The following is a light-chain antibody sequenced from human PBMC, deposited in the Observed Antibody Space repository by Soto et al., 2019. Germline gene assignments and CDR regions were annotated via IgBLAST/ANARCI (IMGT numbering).Light chain of an antibody. CDR3: QHSYSTLWT. Sequence: DIQMTQSPSSLSASVGDRVTITCRARQSISSYLNWYQQKPGKAPRLLIYAASSLQSGVPSRFSVSGSGTDLSLTISSLHPEDFATYNCQHSYSTLWTFGQGTKVEIK. J-gene: IGKJ1*01. CDR2: AAS. V-gene: IGKV1-39*01. CDR1: QSISSY.